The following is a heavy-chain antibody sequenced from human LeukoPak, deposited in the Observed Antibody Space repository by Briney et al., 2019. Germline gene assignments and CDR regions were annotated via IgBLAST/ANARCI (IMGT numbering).Heavy chain of an antibody. V-gene: IGHV4-39*01. D-gene: IGHD5-24*01. CDR3: GSHPMAQRAFDI. J-gene: IGHJ3*02. CDR2: IYYSGST. Sequence: SETLSLTCTVSGGSISSNNYYWGWIRQPPGKGLEWIGNIYYSGSTYYNPSLKSRVTISVDTSKNQFSLKLSSMTAADTAMYYCGSHPMAQRAFDIWGQGTMVTVSS. CDR1: GGSISSNNYY.